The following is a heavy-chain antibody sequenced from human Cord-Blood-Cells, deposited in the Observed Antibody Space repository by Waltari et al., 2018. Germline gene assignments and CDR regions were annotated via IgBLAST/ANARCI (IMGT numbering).Heavy chain of an antibody. Sequence: QVQLQESGPGLVRPSQTLSPTCPSPGGSISRGGSHWAWTPRHQGKGLEWIGYIYYSGSTYYNPSLKSRVTISVDTSKNQFSLKLSSVTAADTAVYYCARADRVYDILTGHDAFDIWGQGTMVTVSS. D-gene: IGHD3-9*01. CDR2: IYYSGST. J-gene: IGHJ3*02. CDR3: ARADRVYDILTGHDAFDI. V-gene: IGHV4-31*03. CDR1: GGSISRGGSH.